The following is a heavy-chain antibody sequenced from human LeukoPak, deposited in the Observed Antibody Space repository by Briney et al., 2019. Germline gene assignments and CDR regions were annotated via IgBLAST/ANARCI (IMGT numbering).Heavy chain of an antibody. Sequence: RASVKVSCKAFSYTFSNYGINWVRHAPGQGLEWMGWISGYNGNANYAQKVQGRVTMTTDTSTSTAYMELRSLRSDDTAVYYCARDMITFGGVIGYSGYWGQGTLVTVSS. J-gene: IGHJ4*02. CDR3: ARDMITFGGVIGYSGY. D-gene: IGHD3-16*02. CDR1: SYTFSNYG. V-gene: IGHV1-18*01. CDR2: ISGYNGNA.